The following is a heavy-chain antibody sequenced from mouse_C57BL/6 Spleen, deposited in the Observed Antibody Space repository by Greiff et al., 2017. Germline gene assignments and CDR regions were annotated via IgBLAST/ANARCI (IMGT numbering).Heavy chain of an antibody. Sequence: EVKLQESGPGLVKPSQSLSLTCSVTGYSITSGYYWNWIRQFPGNKLEWMGYISYDGSNNYNPSLKNRNSITRDTSKNQFFLKLNSVTTEDTATYYCARRDYGNWEGDYFDYWGQGTTLTVSS. D-gene: IGHD2-1*01. CDR2: ISYDGSN. J-gene: IGHJ2*01. V-gene: IGHV3-6*01. CDR3: ARRDYGNWEGDYFDY. CDR1: GYSITSGYY.